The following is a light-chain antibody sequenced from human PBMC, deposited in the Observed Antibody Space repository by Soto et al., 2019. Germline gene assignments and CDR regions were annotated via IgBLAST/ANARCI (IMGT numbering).Light chain of an antibody. J-gene: IGKJ1*01. CDR1: QSVSIN. CDR2: GAS. CDR3: QQYSKGPPWT. V-gene: IGKV3-15*01. Sequence: EIGMTQSPATLSVTPGERATLSCRASQSVSINLAWYQQKPGQAPRLLIYGASTRATGIPARFSGSGSGTEFTLTISSLQSEDFAVYYCQQYSKGPPWTFGQGTKFEIK.